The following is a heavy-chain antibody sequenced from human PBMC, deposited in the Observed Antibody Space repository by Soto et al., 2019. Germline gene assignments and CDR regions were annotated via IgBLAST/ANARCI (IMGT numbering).Heavy chain of an antibody. CDR1: GYSFTSYW. CDR2: IYPGDSDT. CDR3: ARLGAAHYYYYYGMDV. J-gene: IGHJ6*02. Sequence: GESLKISCKGSGYSFTSYWIGWVRQMPGKGLEWMGIIYPGDSDTRYSPSFQGQVTISADKSIITAYLQWSSLKASDTAMYYCARLGAAHYYYYYGMDVWGQGTTVTVSS. D-gene: IGHD3-16*01. V-gene: IGHV5-51*01.